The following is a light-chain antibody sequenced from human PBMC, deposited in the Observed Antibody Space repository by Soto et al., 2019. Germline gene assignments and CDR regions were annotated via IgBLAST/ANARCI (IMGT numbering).Light chain of an antibody. Sequence: QLVLTQPPSASGTPGQRVTISCSGSSSNIESNTVYWYQQLPGMAPRLLIHTNDRRPSGVPDRFSGSKSGTSASLAISGLQSEDEADYYCLAWDDSLNGNLFGTGTKVTV. V-gene: IGLV1-44*01. J-gene: IGLJ1*01. CDR3: LAWDDSLNGNL. CDR1: SSNIESNT. CDR2: TND.